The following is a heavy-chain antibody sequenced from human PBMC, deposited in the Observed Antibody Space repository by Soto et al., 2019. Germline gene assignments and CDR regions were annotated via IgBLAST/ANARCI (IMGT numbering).Heavy chain of an antibody. CDR1: GFTFSSYA. D-gene: IGHD2-2*01. CDR2: ISGSGGST. Sequence: GGSLRLSCAASGFTFSSYAMSWVRQAPGKGLEWVSAISGSGGSTYYADSVKGRFTISRDNSKNTLYLQMNSLRAEDTAVYYCAKDFFVVVVPAAHPTGYFDYWGQGTLVTVSS. CDR3: AKDFFVVVVPAAHPTGYFDY. V-gene: IGHV3-23*01. J-gene: IGHJ4*02.